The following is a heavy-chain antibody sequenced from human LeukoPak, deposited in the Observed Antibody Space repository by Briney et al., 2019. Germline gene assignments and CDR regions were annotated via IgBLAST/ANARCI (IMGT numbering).Heavy chain of an antibody. V-gene: IGHV5-51*01. CDR1: GYSFTSYW. CDR3: VRQAAGTYGDAFDI. CDR2: IYPGDSDT. D-gene: IGHD1-26*01. Sequence: GESLKIPCKGSGYSFTSYWVGWVGRMPGKGLEGMGIIYPGDSDTTYSPSFQGQVTISADKSISTAYLQWSSLKASETAMYYCVRQAAGTYGDAFDIWGQGTMVTVSS. J-gene: IGHJ3*02.